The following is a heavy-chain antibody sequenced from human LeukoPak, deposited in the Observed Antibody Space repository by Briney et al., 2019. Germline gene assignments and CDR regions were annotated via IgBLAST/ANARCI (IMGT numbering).Heavy chain of an antibody. D-gene: IGHD3-16*01. CDR3: ARASWVSSTDAVR. CDR1: GLSSSSFA. V-gene: IGHV3-23*01. CDR2: IRGNGET. J-gene: IGHJ4*02. Sequence: GGSLRLSCAASGLSSSSFAMSWVRQGPARGLEWVSSIRGNGETLYADSVKSRFTLTSDSSRNTVYFQLNNLRVEDTAIYYCARASWVSSTDAVRWGQGTLVTVSS.